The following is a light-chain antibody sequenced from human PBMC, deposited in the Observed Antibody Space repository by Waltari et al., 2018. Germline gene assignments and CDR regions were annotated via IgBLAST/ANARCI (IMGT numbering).Light chain of an antibody. CDR2: DAS. CDR3: QHRNTGLT. CDR1: QSIGSY. Sequence: EIVLTQSPVTLSLSPGDTATLSFRASQSIGSYLAWYQRKPGQAPRLLIYDASNRAAGIPPRFSGGGSGTDFTLTISGLEPEDFAVYYCQHRNTGLTFGGGTKVEIE. J-gene: IGKJ4*01. V-gene: IGKV3-11*01.